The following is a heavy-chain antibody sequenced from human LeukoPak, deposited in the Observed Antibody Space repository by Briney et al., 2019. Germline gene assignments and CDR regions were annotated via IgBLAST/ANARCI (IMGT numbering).Heavy chain of an antibody. CDR3: ARGKDTNALLFPF. Sequence: SGGSLRLSCAASGFTFSSYAMSWVRQPPGKGLEWIGEIFPSGSTNYNPSLKSRVTVSIDKSENQFSLKLSSVTAADTAVYYCARGKDTNALLFPFWGQGTLVTVSS. D-gene: IGHD2-2*01. CDR1: GFTFSSYAM. CDR2: IFPSGST. J-gene: IGHJ4*02. V-gene: IGHV4-4*02.